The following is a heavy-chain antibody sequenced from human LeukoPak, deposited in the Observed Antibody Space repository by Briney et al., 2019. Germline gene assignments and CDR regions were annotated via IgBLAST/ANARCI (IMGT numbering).Heavy chain of an antibody. CDR2: ISSDGSTK. V-gene: IGHV3-30*19. J-gene: IGHJ4*02. CDR3: ARDPQDSSGYYSGPFDY. Sequence: GGSLRLSCAASGFTFSNYDMHWVRQAPGKGLEWVSLISSDGSTKYYADSVKGRFTISRDNSKNTLYLQMNSLRAEDTAVFYCARDPQDSSGYYSGPFDYWGQGTLVTVSS. D-gene: IGHD3-22*01. CDR1: GFTFSNYD.